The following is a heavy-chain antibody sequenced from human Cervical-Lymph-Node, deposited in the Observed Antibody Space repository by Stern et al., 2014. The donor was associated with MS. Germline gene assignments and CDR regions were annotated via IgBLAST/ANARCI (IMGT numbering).Heavy chain of an antibody. V-gene: IGHV1-3*01. J-gene: IGHJ3*02. Sequence: VQLVQSGAEVKKPGASVKVSCKASGYTFTSYAMHWVRQAPGQRLEWMGWINAGNGNTKYSQKFQGRVTITRDTSASTAYMELSSLRSEDTAVYYCARVGGRGGSSHYLAFDIWGQGTMVTVSS. CDR2: INAGNGNT. D-gene: IGHD1-26*01. CDR1: GYTFTSYA. CDR3: ARVGGRGGSSHYLAFDI.